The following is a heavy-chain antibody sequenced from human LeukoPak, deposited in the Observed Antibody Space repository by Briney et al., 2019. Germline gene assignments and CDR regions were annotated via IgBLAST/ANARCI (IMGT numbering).Heavy chain of an antibody. CDR1: GFTFSNAW. Sequence: GGSLRLSCAASGFTFSNAWMSWVRQAPGKGLEWVGRIKSKTDGGTTDHAAPVKGRFTISRDDSKNTLYLQMNSLKTEDTAVYYCTTDDSRINYDFWSGQFDYWGQGTLVTVSS. CDR3: TTDDSRINYDFWSGQFDY. D-gene: IGHD3-3*01. V-gene: IGHV3-15*01. CDR2: IKSKTDGGTT. J-gene: IGHJ4*02.